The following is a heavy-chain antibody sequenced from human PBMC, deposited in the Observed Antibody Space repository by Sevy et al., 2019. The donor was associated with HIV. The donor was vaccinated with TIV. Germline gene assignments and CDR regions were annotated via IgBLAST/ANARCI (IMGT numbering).Heavy chain of an antibody. CDR2: INSDGSST. J-gene: IGHJ3*02. Sequence: GGSLRLSCAASGFTFSSYWMHWVRQAPGKGLVWVSRINSDGSSTSYADYVKGPFTISRDNAKNTLYLQMNSLRAEDTAVYYCAREDPSVDAFDIWGQGTMVTVSS. CDR1: GFTFSSYW. V-gene: IGHV3-74*01. D-gene: IGHD6-19*01. CDR3: AREDPSVDAFDI.